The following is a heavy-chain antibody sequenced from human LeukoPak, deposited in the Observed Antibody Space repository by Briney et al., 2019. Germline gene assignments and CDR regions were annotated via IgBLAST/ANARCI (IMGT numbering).Heavy chain of an antibody. CDR1: GFSLRTYG. V-gene: IGHV3-30*18. CDR3: AKDLTQIWSGYFQNNADAFDI. CDR2: ISYDGSNK. Sequence: GGSLRLSCAASGFSLRTYGMHWVRQAPGKGLEWVAVISYDGSNKYYADSVKGRFTISRDNSKNTLYLQMNSLRAEDTAVYYCAKDLTQIWSGYFQNNADAFDIWGQGTMVTVSS. D-gene: IGHD3-3*01. J-gene: IGHJ3*02.